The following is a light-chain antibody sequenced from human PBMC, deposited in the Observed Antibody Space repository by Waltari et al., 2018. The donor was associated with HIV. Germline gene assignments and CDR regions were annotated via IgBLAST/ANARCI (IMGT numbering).Light chain of an antibody. Sequence: QSVLTQPPSVSGAPGQRVTISCTGSSSNIGAGYDVHWYQHLPGTAPKLLIYGNSKRPSGVPDRCSGSKSGTSASLAITGLQAEDEADYYCQSYDSSLSGGDVVFGGGTKLTVL. V-gene: IGLV1-40*01. CDR1: SSNIGAGYD. CDR3: QSYDSSLSGGDVV. J-gene: IGLJ2*01. CDR2: GNS.